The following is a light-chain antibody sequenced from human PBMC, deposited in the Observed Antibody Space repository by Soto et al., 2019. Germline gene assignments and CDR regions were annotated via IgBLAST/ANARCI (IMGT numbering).Light chain of an antibody. CDR2: DVS. V-gene: IGLV2-14*01. J-gene: IGLJ2*01. CDR3: SSYTRSSTLVV. CDR1: SSDVGGYNY. Sequence: SDLPQPASVSGSPGQSITISCTGTSSDVGGYNYVSWYQQHPGKAPKLMIYDVSNRPSGVSNRFSGSKSGNTASLTISGLQAEDEADYYCSSYTRSSTLVVFGGGTKVTVL.